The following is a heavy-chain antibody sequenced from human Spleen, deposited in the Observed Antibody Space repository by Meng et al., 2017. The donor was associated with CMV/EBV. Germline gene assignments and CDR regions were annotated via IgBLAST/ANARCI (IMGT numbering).Heavy chain of an antibody. J-gene: IGHJ3*02. CDR2: IRYDGSNK. V-gene: IGHV3-30*02. CDR3: ANTGDYYDSSGYFSDI. CDR1: GFTFSSYG. D-gene: IGHD3-22*01. Sequence: VGSLRLSCAASGFTFSSYGMHWVRQAPGKGLEWVAFIRYDGSNKYYADSVKGRFTISRDNSKNTLYLQMNSLRAEDTAVYYCANTGDYYDSSGYFSDIWGQGTMVTVSS.